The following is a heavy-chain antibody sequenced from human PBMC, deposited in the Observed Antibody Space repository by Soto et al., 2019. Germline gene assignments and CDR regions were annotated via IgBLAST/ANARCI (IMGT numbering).Heavy chain of an antibody. D-gene: IGHD3-16*01. CDR1: GFSFSTYW. Sequence: EVQLVESGGGLVQPGGSLRLSCVASGFSFSTYWMSWVRQVPGTGLEWVANIKADGSETHYVDSVRGRFTISRDNAKTSLYLQVNSLRAEDSAVYYCAKGGHIDFCGQGTLVTVSS. V-gene: IGHV3-7*03. J-gene: IGHJ4*02. CDR3: AKGGHIDF. CDR2: IKADGSET.